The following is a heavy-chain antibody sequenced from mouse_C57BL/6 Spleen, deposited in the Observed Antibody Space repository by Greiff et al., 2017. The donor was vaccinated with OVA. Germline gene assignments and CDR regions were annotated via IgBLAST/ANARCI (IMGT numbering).Heavy chain of an antibody. V-gene: IGHV1-52*01. Sequence: VQLQQPGAELVRPGSSVKLSCKASGYTFTSYWMHWVKQRPIQGLEWIGNIDPSDSETHYNQKFKDKATLTVDKSSSTAYMQLSSLTSEDSAVYYCARGYGSRYFDVWGTGTTVTVSS. CDR3: ARGYGSRYFDV. D-gene: IGHD1-1*01. CDR2: IDPSDSET. CDR1: GYTFTSYW. J-gene: IGHJ1*03.